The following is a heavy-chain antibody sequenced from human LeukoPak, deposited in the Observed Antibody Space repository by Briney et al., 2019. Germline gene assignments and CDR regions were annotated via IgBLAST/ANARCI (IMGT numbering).Heavy chain of an antibody. J-gene: IGHJ4*02. CDR2: IYTSGST. V-gene: IGHV4-59*10. CDR3: ARVEAAGTIDY. Sequence: PSETLSLTCAVYGGSLSGYYWSWIRQPAGKGLEWIGRIYTSGSTNYNPSLKSRVTISVDTSKNQFSLKLSSVTAADTAVYYCARVEAAGTIDYWGQGTLVTVSS. D-gene: IGHD6-13*01. CDR1: GGSLSGYY.